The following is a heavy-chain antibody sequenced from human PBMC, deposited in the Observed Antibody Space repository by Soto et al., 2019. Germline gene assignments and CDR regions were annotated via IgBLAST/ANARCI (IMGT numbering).Heavy chain of an antibody. J-gene: IGHJ4*02. D-gene: IGHD6-19*01. CDR3: AGDAALPSSGFDS. CDR2: IYHSGST. Sequence: QVQLQESGPGLVKPSGTLSLTCAVSGGSISSSNWWSWVRQPPGKGLEWIGQIYHSGSTNYNPSLKSRGTILVDKSKNQFSLKLSSVTAADTAVYYCAGDAALPSSGFDSWGQGTLVTVSS. V-gene: IGHV4-4*02. CDR1: GGSISSSNW.